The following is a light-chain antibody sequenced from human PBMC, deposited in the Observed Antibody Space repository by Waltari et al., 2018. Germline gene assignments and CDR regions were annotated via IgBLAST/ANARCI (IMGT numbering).Light chain of an antibody. CDR3: SSQALDGVVL. J-gene: IGLJ2*01. CDR1: GSGVGASDY. V-gene: IGLV2-14*03. CDR2: DVT. Sequence: QSALTQPASVSGSPGQSITISCSGIGSGVGASDYVSWYQLHPGKAPQVIIYDVTNRPAGFSHRFSASESANTASLTISGLQPEDEGDYYCSSQALDGVVLFGGGTKLTVL.